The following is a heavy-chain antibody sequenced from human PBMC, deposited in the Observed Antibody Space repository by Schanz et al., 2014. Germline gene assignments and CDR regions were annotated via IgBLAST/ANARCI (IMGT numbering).Heavy chain of an antibody. J-gene: IGHJ6*02. CDR3: AKDDTQVNGMDV. CDR2: ISYDGRHK. Sequence: QVQLVESGGGVVQPGRSLRLSCAASGFTFSGYGMHWVRQAPGKGLEWVAIISYDGRHKNYADSVKGRFTISRDNSKNTLHLQMNSLRVEDTAVYYCAKDDTQVNGMDVWGQGTLVTVS. V-gene: IGHV3-30*18. CDR1: GFTFSGYG.